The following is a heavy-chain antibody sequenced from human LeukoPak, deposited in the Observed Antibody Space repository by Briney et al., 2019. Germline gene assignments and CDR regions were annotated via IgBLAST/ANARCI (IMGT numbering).Heavy chain of an antibody. J-gene: IGHJ5*02. V-gene: IGHV4-59*12. CDR2: IYYSGTT. CDR1: GGSISSYY. D-gene: IGHD6-13*01. CDR3: ARDLSSSWYWFDP. Sequence: SETLSLTCTVSGGSISSYYWSWVRQPPEKGLEWIGYIYYSGTTNYNPSLKSRVTMSVDTSKNQFSLKLSSVTPEDTAVYYCARDLSSSWYWFDPWGQGTLVTVSS.